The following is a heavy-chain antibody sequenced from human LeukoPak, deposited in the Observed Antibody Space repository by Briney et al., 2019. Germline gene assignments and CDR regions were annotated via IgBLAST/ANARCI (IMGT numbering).Heavy chain of an antibody. CDR3: ATHYGDYVNWFDP. Sequence: GESLKISCAASTGFTFRNNAMSWVRQAPGQGLEWVSSISASGSSTWYADSVKGRFTIYRDNSKSTLSLQMNSLRAEDTALYYCATHYGDYVNWFDPWGQGTLVIVSS. D-gene: IGHD4-17*01. V-gene: IGHV3-23*01. J-gene: IGHJ5*02. CDR2: ISASGSST. CDR1: TGFTFRNNA.